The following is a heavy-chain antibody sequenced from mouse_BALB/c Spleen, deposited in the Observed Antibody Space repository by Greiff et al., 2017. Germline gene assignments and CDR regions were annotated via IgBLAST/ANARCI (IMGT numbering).Heavy chain of an antibody. CDR3: NDDNGAMDY. D-gene: IGHD2-3*01. V-gene: IGHV14-4*02. Sequence: VQLQQSGAELVRSGASVKLSCTASGFNIKDYYMHWVKQRPEQGLEWIGWIDPENGDTEYAPKFQGKATMTADKSSNTTYLQLSSLTSEDTAVYYYNDDNGAMDYWGQGTSVTVSS. CDR1: GFNIKDYY. J-gene: IGHJ4*01. CDR2: IDPENGDT.